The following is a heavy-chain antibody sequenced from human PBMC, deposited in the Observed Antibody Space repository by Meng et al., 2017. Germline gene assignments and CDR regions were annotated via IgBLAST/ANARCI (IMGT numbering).Heavy chain of an antibody. CDR2: INVYSGIT. Sequence: QVQLVQSGAVVTKPGASVNVSCDTSGYTLSSDGFAWVRQTPEQGLEWLGWINVYSGITNYAQKFQGRVTMTTDTSTRTGYMELTSLTSDDTATYYCATRGNPYLNCWGQGTLVTVSS. CDR3: ATRGNPYLNC. V-gene: IGHV1-18*01. J-gene: IGHJ4*02. CDR1: GYTLSSDG.